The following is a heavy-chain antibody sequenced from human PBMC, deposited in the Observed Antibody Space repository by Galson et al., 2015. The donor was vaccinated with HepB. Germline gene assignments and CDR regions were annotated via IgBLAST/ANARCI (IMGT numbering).Heavy chain of an antibody. D-gene: IGHD6-13*01. V-gene: IGHV3-33*01. CDR3: ARVGEPWQQQLPFDY. CDR1: GFAFSSHG. CDR2: IWYDGSNK. Sequence: SLRLSCAASGFAFSSHGMHWVRQAPGKGLEWVAVIWYDGSNKYYADSVKGRFTISRDNSKNTLYLQMNSLRAEDTAVYYCARVGEPWQQQLPFDYWGQGTLVTVSS. J-gene: IGHJ4*02.